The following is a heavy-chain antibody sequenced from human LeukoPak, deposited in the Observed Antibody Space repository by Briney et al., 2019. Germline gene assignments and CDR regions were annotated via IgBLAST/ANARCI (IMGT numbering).Heavy chain of an antibody. CDR2: ISYDGSNK. CDR3: ARDLTRVIAAAGF. V-gene: IGHV3-30*03. Sequence: GGSLRLSCAASGFTFSSSGMHWVRQAPGKGLEWVAVISYDGSNKYYADSVKGRFTFSRDNSKNTLYLQMNSLRAEDTAVYYCARDLTRVIAAAGFWGQGTLVAVSS. D-gene: IGHD6-13*01. CDR1: GFTFSSSG. J-gene: IGHJ4*02.